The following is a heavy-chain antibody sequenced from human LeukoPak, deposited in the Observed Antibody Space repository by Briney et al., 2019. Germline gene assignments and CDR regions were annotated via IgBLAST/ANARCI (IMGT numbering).Heavy chain of an antibody. CDR1: GFTFSSYA. V-gene: IGHV3-30*04. CDR2: ISYDGSNK. D-gene: IGHD5-18*01. CDR3: ARGRIQLWSRLDY. J-gene: IGHJ4*02. Sequence: GGSLRLSCAASGFTFSSYATHWVRQAPGKGLEWVAVISYDGSNKYYADSVKGRFTISRDNSKNTLYLQMNSLRAEDTAVYYCARGRIQLWSRLDYWGQGTLVTVSS.